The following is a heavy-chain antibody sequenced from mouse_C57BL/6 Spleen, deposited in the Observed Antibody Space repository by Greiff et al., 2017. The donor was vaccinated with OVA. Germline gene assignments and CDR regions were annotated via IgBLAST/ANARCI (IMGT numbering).Heavy chain of an antibody. CDR1: GYAFTNYL. CDR2: INPGSGGT. D-gene: IGHD1-1*01. V-gene: IGHV1-54*01. J-gene: IGHJ1*03. Sequence: QVQLQQSGAELVRPGTSVKVSCKASGYAFTNYLIEWVKQRPGQGLEWIGVINPGSGGTNYNEKFKGKATLTADKSSSTAYMQLSSLTSEDSAVYLCARGPGSSSDWYFDVWGTGTTVTVSS. CDR3: ARGPGSSSDWYFDV.